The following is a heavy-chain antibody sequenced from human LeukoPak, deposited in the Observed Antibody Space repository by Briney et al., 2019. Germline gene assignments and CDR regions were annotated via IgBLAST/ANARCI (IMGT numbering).Heavy chain of an antibody. Sequence: PSETLSLTCTVSGGSISSGGYYWSWIRQPPGKGLEWIGYIYHSGSTYYNPSLKSRVTISVDRSKNQFSLKLSSVTAADTAVYYCARGLSSSSPLYYFDYWGQGTLVTVSS. CDR3: ARGLSSSSPLYYFDY. J-gene: IGHJ4*02. V-gene: IGHV4-30-2*01. CDR1: GGSISSGGYY. D-gene: IGHD6-6*01. CDR2: IYHSGST.